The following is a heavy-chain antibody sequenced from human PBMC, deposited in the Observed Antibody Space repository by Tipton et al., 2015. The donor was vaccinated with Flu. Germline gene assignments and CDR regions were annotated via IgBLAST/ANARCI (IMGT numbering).Heavy chain of an antibody. V-gene: IGHV3-43*01. CDR3: AKAPYESSGLGPA. D-gene: IGHD3-22*01. CDR1: GFTFDDYT. J-gene: IGHJ4*02. CDR2: ITWDGGNT. Sequence: SLRLSCAASGFTFDDYTMHWVRQAPGKGLEWVSLITWDGGNTYYADSVQGRFTISRDNSIHSLYLQMNSLRTEDTALYYCAKAPYESSGLGPAWGQGTLVTVSS.